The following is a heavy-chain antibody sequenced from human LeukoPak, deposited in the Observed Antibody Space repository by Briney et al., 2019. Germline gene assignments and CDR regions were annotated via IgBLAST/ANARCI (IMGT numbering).Heavy chain of an antibody. CDR2: IGTAGDT. CDR3: ARELVTAAHWYFDL. V-gene: IGHV3-13*04. J-gene: IGHJ2*01. D-gene: IGHD2-2*01. CDR1: GSTVTNNG. Sequence: HRGGSPSPSCAPSGSTVTNNGMHWVRQPTGKGLEWVSSIGTAGDTNYQGSVKGRFTTSRDNAKNSLYLQMNSLRDGDTAVYYCARELVTAAHWYFDLWGRVAIVTVSS.